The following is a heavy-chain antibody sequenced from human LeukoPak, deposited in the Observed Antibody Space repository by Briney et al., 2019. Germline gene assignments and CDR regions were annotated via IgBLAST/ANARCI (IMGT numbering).Heavy chain of an antibody. CDR2: INGDGGMT. V-gene: IGHV3-74*01. CDR1: GFTSSANW. D-gene: IGHD1-26*01. Sequence: PGGSLRLSCAASGFTSSANWMHWVRQAPGKGLVWVSRINGDGGMTNHAESVKGRFSISRDNADNTLHLQMNSLRGEDTAIYYCVREVGAPGSFQHWGQGALVTVGS. J-gene: IGHJ1*01. CDR3: VREVGAPGSFQH.